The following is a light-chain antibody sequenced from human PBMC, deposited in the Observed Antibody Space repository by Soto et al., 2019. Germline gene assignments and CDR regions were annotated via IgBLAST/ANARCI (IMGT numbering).Light chain of an antibody. CDR3: GTWDSGLSGFV. J-gene: IGLJ1*01. CDR1: NSNIGNNY. Sequence: QSVLTQPPSVSAAPGQKVTISCSGGNSNIGNNYVYWYQQFPGAAPKLLMYENAKRASGIPDRFSGSKSGTAATLAITGIQTGDEADYYCGTWDSGLSGFVFGTGTKVTVL. V-gene: IGLV1-51*02. CDR2: ENA.